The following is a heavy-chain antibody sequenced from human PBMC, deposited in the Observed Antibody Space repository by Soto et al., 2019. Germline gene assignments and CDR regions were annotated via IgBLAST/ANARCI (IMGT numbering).Heavy chain of an antibody. Sequence: LRLSCAASGFTFSSYAMHWVRQAPGKGLEWVAVISYDGSNKYYADFVKGRFTISRDNSKNTLYLQMNSLRAEDTAVYYCARDWDYYDSSGYSEFDYWGQGTLVTSPQ. V-gene: IGHV3-30-3*01. CDR1: GFTFSSYA. J-gene: IGHJ4*02. D-gene: IGHD3-22*01. CDR2: ISYDGSNK. CDR3: ARDWDYYDSSGYSEFDY.